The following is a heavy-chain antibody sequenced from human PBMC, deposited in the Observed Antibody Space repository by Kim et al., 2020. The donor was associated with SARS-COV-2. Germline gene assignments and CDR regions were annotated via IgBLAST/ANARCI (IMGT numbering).Heavy chain of an antibody. D-gene: IGHD2-2*01. CDR3: ARAEDIVVVPAAIKGFDY. J-gene: IGHJ4*02. Sequence: KRRVTISVDTSKNQFSLKLSSVTAADTAVYYCARAEDIVVVPAAIKGFDYWGQGTLVTVSS. V-gene: IGHV4-59*01.